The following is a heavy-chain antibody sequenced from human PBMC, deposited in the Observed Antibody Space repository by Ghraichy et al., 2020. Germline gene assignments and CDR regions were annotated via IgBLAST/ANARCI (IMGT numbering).Heavy chain of an antibody. Sequence: ASVKVSCKASGYTFTNYFIHWVRQAPGQGLEWMGIIRPDGGSTNYAQKFQARVSMTSDTSTRTVYMELSRLTSEDTAVYYCARRQSNGPCDNWGQGTLVTVSS. D-gene: IGHD2-8*01. J-gene: IGHJ4*02. CDR3: ARRQSNGPCDN. CDR2: IRPDGGST. V-gene: IGHV1-46*01. CDR1: GYTFTNYF.